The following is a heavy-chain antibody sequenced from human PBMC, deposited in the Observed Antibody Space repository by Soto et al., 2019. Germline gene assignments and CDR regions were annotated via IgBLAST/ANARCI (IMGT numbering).Heavy chain of an antibody. CDR3: TTDTRRISVFGVPWDS. CDR2: IKSRSDGGTP. Sequence: EVQLEESGGGPVEPGGSLRLSCAASGFTLSNACMNWVRHTPGRGLEWVGRIKSRSDGGTPDYGAPVKGRFTISRDDSLNTVYLQMNSLTAEDTGVYYCTTDTRRISVFGVPWDSWGQGTLVTVSS. CDR1: GFTLSNAC. D-gene: IGHD3-3*01. V-gene: IGHV3-15*01. J-gene: IGHJ4*02.